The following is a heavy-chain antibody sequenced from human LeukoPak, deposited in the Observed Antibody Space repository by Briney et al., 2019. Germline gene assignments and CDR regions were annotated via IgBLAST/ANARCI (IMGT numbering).Heavy chain of an antibody. CDR2: INPSGGST. D-gene: IGHD3-9*01. Sequence: ASVKVSCKASGYAFTSYYMHWVRQAPGQGLEWMGIINPSGGSTSYAQKFQGRVTMTRDTSTSTVYMELSSLRSEDTAVYYCARGGRILRYFDWPDYWGQGTLVTVSS. V-gene: IGHV1-46*01. CDR1: GYAFTSYY. CDR3: ARGGRILRYFDWPDY. J-gene: IGHJ4*02.